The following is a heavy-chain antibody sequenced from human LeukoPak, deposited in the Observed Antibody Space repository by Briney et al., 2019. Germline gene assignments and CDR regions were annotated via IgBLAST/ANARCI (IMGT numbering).Heavy chain of an antibody. Sequence: PGGSLRLSCAASGCSYSSYGFHWVRQAPGKGLEWVAIIWYDGSNKYYADSVKGRFTISRDNSKNTLYLQMNSLRAEDTALYYCARVAAGTYWFDPWGQGTLVTVSS. V-gene: IGHV3-33*01. D-gene: IGHD6-13*01. CDR2: IWYDGSNK. CDR1: GCSYSSYG. J-gene: IGHJ5*02. CDR3: ARVAAGTYWFDP.